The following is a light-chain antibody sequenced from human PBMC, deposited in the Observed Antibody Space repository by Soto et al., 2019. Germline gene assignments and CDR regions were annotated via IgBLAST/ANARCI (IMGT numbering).Light chain of an antibody. CDR3: QKYNSAPLT. V-gene: IGKV1-27*01. CDR2: ATS. Sequence: SSLSAFVGDRVTITCRASQGIAPYLAWFQQKPGKVPKLLIYATSTLQSGVPSRFSGSGFGTDFTLTINSLQPEDVGTYYCQKYNSAPLTFGGGTKVDIK. CDR1: QGIAPY. J-gene: IGKJ4*01.